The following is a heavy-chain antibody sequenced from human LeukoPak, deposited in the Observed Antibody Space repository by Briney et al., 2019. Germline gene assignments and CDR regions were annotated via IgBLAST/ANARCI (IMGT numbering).Heavy chain of an antibody. V-gene: IGHV3-23*01. Sequence: PGGSLRLSCAASGLTSNNYAMSWVRQAPGKGLEWVSSISNSGGSTYYADSVKGRFTISRDNSKSTVYLQMNSLRAEDTAVYYCARGAGSSWYAYWGRGTLVTVSS. CDR1: GLTSNNYA. J-gene: IGHJ4*02. CDR2: ISNSGGST. D-gene: IGHD6-13*01. CDR3: ARGAGSSWYAY.